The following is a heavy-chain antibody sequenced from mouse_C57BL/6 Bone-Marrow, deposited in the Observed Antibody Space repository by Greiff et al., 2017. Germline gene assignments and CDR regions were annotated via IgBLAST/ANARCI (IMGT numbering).Heavy chain of an antibody. CDR1: GFTFSSYA. Sequence: EVQLVESGGGLVKPGGSLKLSCAASGFTFSSYAMSWVRQTPEKRLEWVATISDGGSYTYYPDNVKGRFTISRDNAKTNLYLQMGHLKSEDTAMYDCARGSGYYVAWFAYWGQGTLVTVSA. V-gene: IGHV5-4*01. CDR2: ISDGGSYT. J-gene: IGHJ3*01. D-gene: IGHD2-3*01. CDR3: ARGSGYYVAWFAY.